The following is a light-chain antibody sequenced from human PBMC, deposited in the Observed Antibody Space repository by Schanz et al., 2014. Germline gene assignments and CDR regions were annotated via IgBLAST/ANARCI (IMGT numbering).Light chain of an antibody. V-gene: IGKV3-20*01. Sequence: DIVLTQSPGTLSLSPGERAALSCRASQSVSSTFLAWYQQKPGQAPRLLIYGASSRATGIPDRFRGSGSGTDFTLSISRLEPEDFAVYYCQQYATAPVTFGQGTRLEIK. J-gene: IGKJ2*01. CDR2: GAS. CDR3: QQYATAPVT. CDR1: QSVSSTF.